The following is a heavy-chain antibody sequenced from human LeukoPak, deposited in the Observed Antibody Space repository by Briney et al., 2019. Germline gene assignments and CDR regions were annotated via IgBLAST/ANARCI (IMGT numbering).Heavy chain of an antibody. Sequence: ASVKVSCKASGYTFTSYGISWVRQAPGQGLEWMGWISAYNGNTNYAQKLQGRVTMTTDTSPSTAYMELRSLRSDDTAVYYCARGEKAVAGTGDFDYWGQGTLVTVSS. CDR1: GYTFTSYG. V-gene: IGHV1-18*04. D-gene: IGHD6-19*01. J-gene: IGHJ4*02. CDR3: ARGEKAVAGTGDFDY. CDR2: ISAYNGNT.